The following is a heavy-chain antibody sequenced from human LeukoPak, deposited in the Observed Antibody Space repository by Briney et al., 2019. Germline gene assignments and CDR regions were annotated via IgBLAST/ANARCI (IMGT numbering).Heavy chain of an antibody. CDR1: GGSISPYY. CDR2: IYSKGDT. V-gene: IGHV4-4*09. J-gene: IGHJ4*02. D-gene: IGHD3-16*01. CDR3: ARLRAYTTTHQYYFDY. Sequence: SETLSLTCTVSGGSISPYYWTWIRQPPGKGLEWLGYIYSKGDTDYKPSLKSRVTISLDTSQNQFSLRLRSVTAADAAVYYCARLRAYTTTHQYYFDYWGQGTLVTVSS.